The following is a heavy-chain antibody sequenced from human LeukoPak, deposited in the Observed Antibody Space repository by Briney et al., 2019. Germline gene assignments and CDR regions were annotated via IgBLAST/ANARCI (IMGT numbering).Heavy chain of an antibody. J-gene: IGHJ3*02. Sequence: PGGSLRLSCSASGFTLSSYWMHWVRYAPGKGLVWVSRINSDGSSTSYADSVKGRFTISRDNAKNTLYLQMNSLRAEDTAVYYCARDRPSGDDAFDIWGQGTMVTVSS. V-gene: IGHV3-74*01. CDR2: INSDGSST. CDR1: GFTLSSYW. CDR3: ARDRPSGDDAFDI. D-gene: IGHD5-12*01.